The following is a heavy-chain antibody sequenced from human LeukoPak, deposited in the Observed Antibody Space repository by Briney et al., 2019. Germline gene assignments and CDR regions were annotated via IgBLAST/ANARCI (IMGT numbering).Heavy chain of an antibody. CDR3: ARDLGTTTVVTLAFDC. Sequence: GRSLRLSCAASGFTFSNYGMHWVRQAPGKGLEWVAVIWYDGSNIYYADSVKGRFTISRDNYKNTLYLQMNSLRAEDTAVYFCARDLGTTTVVTLAFDCWGQGTLVTVSS. CDR2: IWYDGSNI. D-gene: IGHD4-23*01. J-gene: IGHJ4*02. V-gene: IGHV3-33*01. CDR1: GFTFSNYG.